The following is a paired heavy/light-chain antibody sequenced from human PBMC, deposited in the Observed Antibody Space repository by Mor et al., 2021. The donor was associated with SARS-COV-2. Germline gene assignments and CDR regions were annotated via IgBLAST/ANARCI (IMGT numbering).Heavy chain of an antibody. J-gene: IGHJ4*02. CDR3: AKDSWSRGLGELSYPDY. Sequence: EVQLLESGGGLVQPGGSLRLSCAASGFTFNSYAMSWVRQAPGKGLEWVSGISGSGGATYYADSVKGRVTISRDKSKNTLYLQMNSLRAEDTAVYYCAKDSWSRGLGELSYPDYWGQGTLVTVSS. V-gene: IGHV3-23*01. CDR2: ISGSGGAT. CDR1: GFTFNSYA. D-gene: IGHD3-16*02.
Light chain of an antibody. J-gene: IGKJ5*01. Sequence: DIQMTQSPSSLSASVGDRVTITCRASQGISNYLAWFQQKPGKAPKSLIYAASSLQSGVPSKFSGSGSGTDFTLTISSLQPEDSATYYCQQYNSYPRITFGQGTRLEIK. CDR3: QQYNSYPRIT. V-gene: IGKV1-16*02. CDR1: QGISNY. CDR2: AAS.